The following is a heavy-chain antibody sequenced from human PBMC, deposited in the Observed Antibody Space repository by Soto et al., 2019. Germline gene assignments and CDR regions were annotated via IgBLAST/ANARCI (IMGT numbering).Heavy chain of an antibody. V-gene: IGHV3-23*01. CDR2: ISGSGGST. D-gene: IGHD1-1*01. CDR1: GFTFSSYA. Sequence: EVQLLESGGDLVQPGGSLRLSCAASGFTFSSYAMSWVRQAPGKGLEWVSGISGSGGSTFYADSVKGRFTISRDNSKNTLYLQMNSLRADDTAVYYCAEESLAGPEDYWGQGTLVTVSS. J-gene: IGHJ4*02. CDR3: AEESLAGPEDY.